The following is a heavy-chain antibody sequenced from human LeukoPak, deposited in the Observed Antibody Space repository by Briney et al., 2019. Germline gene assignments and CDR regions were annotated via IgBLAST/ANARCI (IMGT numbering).Heavy chain of an antibody. CDR2: MSNTGIT. CDR1: GGSISSYF. Sequence: PSETLSLTCTVSGGSISSYFWNWIRQPPGQGLEWIGYMSNTGITKYNPSLKSRVTISADTSKNQFSLNLNSVTPADTAVYYCAKASVTTAVLFDSWGQGTLVAVSS. D-gene: IGHD4-23*01. CDR3: AKASVTTAVLFDS. V-gene: IGHV4-59*01. J-gene: IGHJ4*02.